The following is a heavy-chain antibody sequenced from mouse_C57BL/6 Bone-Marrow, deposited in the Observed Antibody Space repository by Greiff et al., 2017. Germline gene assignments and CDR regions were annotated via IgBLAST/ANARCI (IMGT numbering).Heavy chain of an antibody. CDR3: TRSFITTVVAFDY. CDR2: IDPETGGT. CDR1: GYTFTDYE. V-gene: IGHV1-15*01. D-gene: IGHD1-1*01. Sequence: VQLQQSGAELVRPGASVTLSCKASGYTFTDYEMHWVKQTPVHGLEWIGAIDPETGGTAYNQKFKGKAILTADKSSSTAYMALRSLTSEHSAVYYCTRSFITTVVAFDYWGQGTTLTVSS. J-gene: IGHJ2*01.